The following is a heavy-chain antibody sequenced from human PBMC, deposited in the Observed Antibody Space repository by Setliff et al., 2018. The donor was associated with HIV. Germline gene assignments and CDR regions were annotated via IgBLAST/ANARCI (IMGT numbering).Heavy chain of an antibody. V-gene: IGHV3-11*01. J-gene: IGHJ6*03. CDR1: GFTFSNAW. CDR3: ARARGSVGYYGSGTMYHMDV. Sequence: PGGSLRLSCAASGFTFSNAWMSWVRQAPGKGLEWVSYISGSGGVMAYADSVKGRFTISRDNAKNSMYLQMNSLRVEDTATYYCARARGSVGYYGSGTMYHMDVWGKGTTVTVSS. D-gene: IGHD3-10*01. CDR2: ISGSGGVM.